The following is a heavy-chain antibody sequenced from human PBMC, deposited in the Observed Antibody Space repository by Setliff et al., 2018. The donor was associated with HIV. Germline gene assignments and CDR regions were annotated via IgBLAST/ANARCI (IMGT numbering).Heavy chain of an antibody. CDR3: ARDLGRITLSGVNEGWFDP. CDR1: GAYISSYY. CDR2: IYYSGNT. D-gene: IGHD3-3*01. Sequence: TSETLSLTCTVSGAYISSYYWSWIRQPPGKGLEWIGDIYYSGNTHFNPPLKSRVTISLDTSKNQVFLKLTSVTAADTAVYYCARDLGRITLSGVNEGWFDPWGQGTLVTVSS. J-gene: IGHJ5*02. V-gene: IGHV4-59*01.